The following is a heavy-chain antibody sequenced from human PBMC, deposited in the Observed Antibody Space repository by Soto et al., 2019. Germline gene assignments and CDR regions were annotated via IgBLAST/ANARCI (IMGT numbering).Heavy chain of an antibody. Sequence: QVQLVESGGGLVKPGGSLRLSCAASGFTFSDYYMTWIRQAPGKGLEWVSYISSSGTGIYYADSVKGRFTISRDNAKNSLYLQMSSLRAEDTAVYYCASLYSSSSGGPWFDPWGQGTLVTVSS. V-gene: IGHV3-11*01. CDR2: ISSSGTGI. CDR3: ASLYSSSSGGPWFDP. CDR1: GFTFSDYY. J-gene: IGHJ5*02. D-gene: IGHD6-6*01.